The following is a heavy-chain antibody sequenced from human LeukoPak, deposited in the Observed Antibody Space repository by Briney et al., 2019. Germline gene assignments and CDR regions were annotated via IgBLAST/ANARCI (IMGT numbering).Heavy chain of an antibody. J-gene: IGHJ4*02. CDR1: GFTFSTFA. D-gene: IGHD3-22*01. Sequence: GGSLRLSCAASGFTFSTFAMIWVRQPPGKGLEWVSSIFPSGGEIHYADSVKGRFTISRDNSKNTLYLQMNSLRAEDTAVYYCAKSMGYYDSSGYYVYWGQGTLVTVSS. CDR2: IFPSGGEI. CDR3: AKSMGYYDSSGYYVY. V-gene: IGHV3-23*01.